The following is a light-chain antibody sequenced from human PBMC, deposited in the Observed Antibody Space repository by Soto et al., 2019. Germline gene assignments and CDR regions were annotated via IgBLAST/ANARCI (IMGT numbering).Light chain of an antibody. CDR1: QGITSY. J-gene: IGKJ4*01. CDR2: GAS. V-gene: IGKV1-9*01. CDR3: QQTRSYPST. Sequence: IQLTQSPASLSPPAGDSVTITCRASQGITSYLAWYQQKPGKAPNLLIYGASTLQSGVPSRFSGSGSGTDFTLTISSLQAEDFATYYCQQTRSYPSTFGGGTKVDIK.